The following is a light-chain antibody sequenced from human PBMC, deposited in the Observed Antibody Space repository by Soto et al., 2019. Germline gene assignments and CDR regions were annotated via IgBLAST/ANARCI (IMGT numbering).Light chain of an antibody. V-gene: IGKV3-20*01. CDR2: GAS. J-gene: IGKJ1*01. Sequence: EIVLTQSPGTLSLSPGERATLSCRASQSVSSSYLAWYQQKPGQAPRLLIYGASSRATAIPDRFSGSGSGTDFTLTISRLEPEDFAVYYCQKYGSSLWTFGQGTKVEIK. CDR3: QKYGSSLWT. CDR1: QSVSSSY.